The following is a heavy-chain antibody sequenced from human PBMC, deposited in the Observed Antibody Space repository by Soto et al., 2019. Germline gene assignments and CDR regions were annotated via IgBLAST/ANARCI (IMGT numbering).Heavy chain of an antibody. CDR1: GGSLRSATYY. CDR2: FYHSGST. J-gene: IGHJ3*02. Sequence: QLQLQESGPGLVKPSQTLSLTCAVSGGSLRSATYYWSWIRQHLGKGLEWIGYFYHSGSTYYKPSLRSRVTISLDTSKNQFSLNLRSVTDADTAIYYCAREETGNDALDIWGQGTLVTVSS. CDR3: AREETGNDALDI. D-gene: IGHD1-1*01. V-gene: IGHV4-31*11.